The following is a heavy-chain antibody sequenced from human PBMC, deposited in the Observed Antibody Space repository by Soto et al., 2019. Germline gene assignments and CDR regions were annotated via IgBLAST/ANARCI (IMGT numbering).Heavy chain of an antibody. CDR1: GCTFSSYT. CDR3: ARSGQYYYYYYMDV. V-gene: IGHV1-69*02. D-gene: IGHD3-10*01. J-gene: IGHJ6*03. Sequence: GASVKVSCKASGCTFSSYTISWVRQAPGQGLEWMGRIIPILGIANYAQKFQGRVTITADKSTSTAYMELSSLRSEDTAVYYCARSGQYYYYYYMDVWGKGTTVTVSS. CDR2: IIPILGIA.